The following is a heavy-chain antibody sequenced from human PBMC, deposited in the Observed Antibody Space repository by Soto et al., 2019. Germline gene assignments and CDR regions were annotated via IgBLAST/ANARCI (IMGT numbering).Heavy chain of an antibody. CDR1: GGTFSSYA. Sequence: SVKVSCKASGGTFSSYAISWVRQAPGQGLEWMGGIIPIFGTANYAQKFQGRVTITADESTSTAYMELSSLRSEDTAVYYCARGRYCSSTSCYMDYYYVMDVWGQGTTVTVSS. CDR3: ARGRYCSSTSCYMDYYYVMDV. CDR2: IIPIFGTA. V-gene: IGHV1-69*13. J-gene: IGHJ6*02. D-gene: IGHD2-2*02.